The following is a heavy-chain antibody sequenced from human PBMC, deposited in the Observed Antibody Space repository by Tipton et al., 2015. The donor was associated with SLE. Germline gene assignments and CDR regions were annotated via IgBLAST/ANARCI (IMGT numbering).Heavy chain of an antibody. CDR1: GFTFSTYA. D-gene: IGHD3-10*01. Sequence: SLRLSCAASGFTFSTYAMHWVRQAPGKGLECVAIISYDGSDKYYADSVKGRFTISRDNSKNTLYLQMNGLRPGDTAVYYCARRVGSYYGMDVWGQGTTVTVSS. CDR2: ISYDGSDK. CDR3: ARRVGSYYGMDV. J-gene: IGHJ6*02. V-gene: IGHV3-30*04.